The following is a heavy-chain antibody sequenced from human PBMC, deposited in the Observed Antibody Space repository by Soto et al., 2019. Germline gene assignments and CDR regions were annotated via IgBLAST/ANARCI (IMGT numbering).Heavy chain of an antibody. CDR3: ATLASKNGCAI. CDR1: GFTFSSYG. D-gene: IGHD6-19*01. Sequence: QVQLVESGGGVVQPGRSLRLSCAASGFTFSSYGMHWVRQAPGKGLEWVAVIWYDASNKYYADSVKGRFNISRDNSNNTLYLQMNSLRGYDTAVYYCATLASKNGCAIWGQGTMVTVSS. V-gene: IGHV3-33*01. J-gene: IGHJ3*02. CDR2: IWYDASNK.